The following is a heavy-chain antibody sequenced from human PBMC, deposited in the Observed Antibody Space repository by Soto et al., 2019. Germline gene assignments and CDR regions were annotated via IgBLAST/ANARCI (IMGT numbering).Heavy chain of an antibody. CDR1: GGSIRIHY. CDR2: AFHSGSV. CDR3: ASSPSLNWFDT. V-gene: IGHV4-59*11. Sequence: SETLSLTCTVSGGSIRIHYWSWIRQPPGKGLEWIAFAFHSGSVFYTPSLKSRLTTSVDTSKNQISLKLSSVTAADTAVYYCASSPSLNWFDTWGHGKPVTVS. J-gene: IGHJ5*01.